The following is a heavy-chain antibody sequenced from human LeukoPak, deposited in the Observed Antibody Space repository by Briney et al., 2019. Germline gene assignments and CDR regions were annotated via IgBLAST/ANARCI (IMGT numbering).Heavy chain of an antibody. CDR3: ATENWGSFNY. Sequence: GGSLRLSCAASGFIFSNAWMSWVRQAPGKGLEWVGRIYSKANGGTTDYAAPVKGRFTISRDDSKNTLYLQMNSLNTEDTAVYFCATENWGSFNYWGQGTLVTASS. CDR1: GFIFSNAW. V-gene: IGHV3-15*01. D-gene: IGHD7-27*01. J-gene: IGHJ4*02. CDR2: IYSKANGGTT.